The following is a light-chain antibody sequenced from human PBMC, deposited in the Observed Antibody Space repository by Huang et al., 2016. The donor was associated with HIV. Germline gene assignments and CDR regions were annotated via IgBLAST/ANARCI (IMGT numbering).Light chain of an antibody. CDR1: QTAGSN. V-gene: IGKV3-15*01. Sequence: EVVMTQSPATLSVSPGERATLSYRTSQTAGSNLAWYQQKPGQAPRLLIYSASTRATGVPARFSGSGSGTEFTLTISSLQSEDSGVYYCQQYNKWPPGTFGQGTKVEIK. J-gene: IGKJ1*01. CDR3: QQYNKWPPGT. CDR2: SAS.